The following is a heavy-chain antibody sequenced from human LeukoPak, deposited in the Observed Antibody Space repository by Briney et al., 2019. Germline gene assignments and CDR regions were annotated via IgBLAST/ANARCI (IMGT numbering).Heavy chain of an antibody. D-gene: IGHD2-15*01. V-gene: IGHV3-30-3*01. Sequence: GGSLRLSCGASGFPFSSHVMHWVRQAPGKGLEWVATISYAGFNKFYADSVKGRFSISRDNSKNTVYQQMNSLRAEDTALYYCAKDRSGSYVFDIWGQGTMVTVSS. CDR3: AKDRSGSYVFDI. CDR2: ISYAGFNK. CDR1: GFPFSSHV. J-gene: IGHJ3*02.